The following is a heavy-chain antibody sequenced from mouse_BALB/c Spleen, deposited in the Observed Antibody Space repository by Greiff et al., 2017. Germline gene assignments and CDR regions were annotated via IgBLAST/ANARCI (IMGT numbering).Heavy chain of an antibody. CDR1: GFTFSSFG. CDR2: ISSGSSTI. V-gene: IGHV5-17*02. J-gene: IGHJ4*01. CDR3: ARKGNYRYESYAMDY. D-gene: IGHD2-14*01. Sequence: EVKVVDSGGGLVQPGGSRKLSCAASGFTFSSFGMHWVRQAPEKGLEWVAYISSGSSTIYYADTVKGRFTISRDNPKNTLFLQMTSLRSEDTAMYYCARKGNYRYESYAMDYWGQGTSVTVSS.